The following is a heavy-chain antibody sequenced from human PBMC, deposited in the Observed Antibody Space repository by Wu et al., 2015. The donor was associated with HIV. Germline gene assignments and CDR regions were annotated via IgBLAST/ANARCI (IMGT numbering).Heavy chain of an antibody. Sequence: LEQSAAEVKKPGASVKVACKASGYIFTDYGINWVRQAPGQGLEWMGWISAQNGNTKYAQKFQGRVTMTTDTSSSTAYMELRSLRSDDTAVYFCARGHYYDSSSSPMYWGLGTLVTVSS. CDR3: ARGHYYDSSSSPMY. CDR1: GYIFTDYG. J-gene: IGHJ4*02. CDR2: ISAQNGNT. V-gene: IGHV1-18*01. D-gene: IGHD3-22*01.